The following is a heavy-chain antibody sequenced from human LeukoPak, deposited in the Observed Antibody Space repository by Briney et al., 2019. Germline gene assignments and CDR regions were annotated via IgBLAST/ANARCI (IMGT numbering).Heavy chain of an antibody. V-gene: IGHV4-34*01. CDR1: GGSFSGYY. CDR2: INHSGGT. CDR3: ARRRGYGSGSYYNVVRYAGSFDY. J-gene: IGHJ4*02. D-gene: IGHD3-10*01. Sequence: SETLSLTCAVYGGSFSGYYWSWIRQPPGKGLEWIGEINHSGGTNYNPSLKSRVTISVDTSKNQFSLKLSPVTAADTAVYYCARRRGYGSGSYYNVVRYAGSFDYWGQGTLVTVSS.